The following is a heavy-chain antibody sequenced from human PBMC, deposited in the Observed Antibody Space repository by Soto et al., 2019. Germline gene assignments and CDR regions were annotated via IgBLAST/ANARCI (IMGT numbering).Heavy chain of an antibody. V-gene: IGHV4-39*01. CDR1: GASITSTTYF. Sequence: SETLSLTCSLSGASITSTTYFWAWIRQPPGKGLEWVSSIYSGKTHYNPSLKSRTTISVDRSRNQFSLQVSSVTAADTAVYYCAKNLPRTGRFDYWGQGTVVTVSS. CDR3: AKNLPRTGRFDY. J-gene: IGHJ4*02. CDR2: IYSGKT.